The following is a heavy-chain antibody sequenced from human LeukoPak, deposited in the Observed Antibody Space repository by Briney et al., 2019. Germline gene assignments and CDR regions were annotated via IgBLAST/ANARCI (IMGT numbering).Heavy chain of an antibody. CDR3: ARQYCGGDCDHVSPYYFDY. J-gene: IGHJ4*02. V-gene: IGHV5-51*01. D-gene: IGHD2-21*02. CDR1: GYSFTSYW. Sequence: GESLKISCKGSGYSFTSYWIGWVRQMPGKGLEWMGIIYPGDSDTRYSPSFQGQVTISADKSISTAYLQWSSLKASDTAMYYCARQYCGGDCDHVSPYYFDYWGQGTLVTVSS. CDR2: IYPGDSDT.